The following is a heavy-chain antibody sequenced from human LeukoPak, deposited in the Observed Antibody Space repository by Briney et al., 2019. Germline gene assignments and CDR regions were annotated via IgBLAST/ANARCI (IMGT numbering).Heavy chain of an antibody. CDR2: IRQDGSEK. CDR3: ARDMRGDGFDI. V-gene: IGHV3-7*04. D-gene: IGHD2-2*01. CDR1: GFTVSSKY. Sequence: GGSLRLSCAASGFTVSSKYMSWVRQAPGKGLEWVANIRQDGSEKYFVDSVEGRFTISRDNAKKSLFLQMNSLRAEDTAVYYCARDMRGDGFDIWGQGTMVTVSS. J-gene: IGHJ3*02.